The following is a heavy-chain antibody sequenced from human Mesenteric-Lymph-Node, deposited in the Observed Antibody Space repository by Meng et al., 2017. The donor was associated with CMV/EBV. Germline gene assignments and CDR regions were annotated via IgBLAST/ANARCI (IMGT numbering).Heavy chain of an antibody. CDR2: IKEDGSEK. CDR1: GFTFSNYW. Sequence: GESLKISCAASGFTFSNYWMSWVRQAPGKGLEWVANIKEDGSEKYYVDSVKGRFTISRDNAKNSLYLQMSSLRAEDTAVYYCAGEWNYDFWSGYYPGHYGMDVWGQGTTVTVSS. V-gene: IGHV3-7*01. D-gene: IGHD3-3*01. J-gene: IGHJ6*02. CDR3: AGEWNYDFWSGYYPGHYGMDV.